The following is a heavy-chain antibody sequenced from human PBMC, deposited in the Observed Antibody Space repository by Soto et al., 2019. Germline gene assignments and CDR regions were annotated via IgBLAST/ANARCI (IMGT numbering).Heavy chain of an antibody. J-gene: IGHJ4*02. CDR3: ARSPDTTGRVY. CDR1: GFTFSSYW. D-gene: IGHD1-1*01. CDR2: IKQDGSEK. Sequence: PGGSLRLSRAASGFTFSSYWMTWVRQAPGKGLEWVANIKQDGSEKYYVDSVEGRFTISRDNAKNSVYLQMNSLRAEDTAVYYCARSPDTTGRVYWGQGTLVTVS. V-gene: IGHV3-7*03.